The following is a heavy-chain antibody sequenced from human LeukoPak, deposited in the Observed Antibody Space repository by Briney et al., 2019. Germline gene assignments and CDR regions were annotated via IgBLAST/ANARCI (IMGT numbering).Heavy chain of an antibody. CDR2: IDWEDDK. V-gene: IGHV2-70*01. D-gene: IGHD3-10*01. CDR1: GFSLSTSGMC. J-gene: IGHJ4*02. CDR3: ARNYYASGSYYILFDY. Sequence: SGPALVKPTQTLTLTCTFSGFSLSTSGMCVSWIRQPPGKALEWLALIDWEDDKYYSTSLKTRLTISKDTSKNQVVLTMTNMDPVDTATYYRARNYYASGSYYILFDYWGQGTLVTVSS.